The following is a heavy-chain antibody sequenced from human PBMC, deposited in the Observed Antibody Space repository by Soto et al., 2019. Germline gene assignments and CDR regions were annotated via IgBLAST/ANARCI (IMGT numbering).Heavy chain of an antibody. CDR3: ARASGSRLFDY. CDR2: IYSGGNT. CDR1: GLTVSSEY. D-gene: IGHD1-26*01. Sequence: PGGSLRLSCAASGLTVSSEYMSWVRQAPGKGLEWVSVIYSGGNTYYADSVKGRFTISRDTSKNTLHLQMNSLRAEDTAVYYCARASGSRLFDYWGQGALVTVSS. V-gene: IGHV3-53*01. J-gene: IGHJ4*02.